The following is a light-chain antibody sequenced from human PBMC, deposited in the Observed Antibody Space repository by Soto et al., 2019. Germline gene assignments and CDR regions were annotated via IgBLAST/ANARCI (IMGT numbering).Light chain of an antibody. J-gene: IGKJ2*01. V-gene: IGKV3-20*01. Sequence: ELVLTQSPGTLSLSPGVRATLSSSAGLSSSSSYSAWYQQNPGQAPRLLSCGSSSSATGIPDRFSGSGSGTDFTLTISRLEPEDFSVYYCQQYGSSSRYTFGQGTNLEIK. CDR1: LSSSSSY. CDR2: GSS. CDR3: QQYGSSSRYT.